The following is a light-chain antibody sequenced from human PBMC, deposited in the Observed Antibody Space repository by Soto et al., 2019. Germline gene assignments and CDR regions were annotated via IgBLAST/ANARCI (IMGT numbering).Light chain of an antibody. V-gene: IGKV1-5*03. CDR1: QSISSW. J-gene: IGKJ1*01. Sequence: DIQMTQSPSTLSASVGDRVTITCRASQSISSWLAWYQQKPVKAPKLLIYKASSLESGVPSRFSGSGSGTEFTLTISSLQPDDFATYYSQKYNSSPWTFGQGTKVEIK. CDR3: QKYNSSPWT. CDR2: KAS.